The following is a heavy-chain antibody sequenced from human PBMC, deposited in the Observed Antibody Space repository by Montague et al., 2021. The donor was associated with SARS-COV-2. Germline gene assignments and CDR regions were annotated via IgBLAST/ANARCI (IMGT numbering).Heavy chain of an antibody. D-gene: IGHD6-19*01. CDR2: IYHSGST. CDR1: GDSISSSNW. Sequence: SETLSLTCAVSGDSISSSNWWSWVRQPPGKGLEWIWVIYHSGSTNYNSFLKSRVTISVDKSKTQFSLKLSSVTAADTAVYYCARSRGNLQWPFYYYYGMDVWGQGTTVTVSS. J-gene: IGHJ6*02. V-gene: IGHV4-4*02. CDR3: ARSRGNLQWPFYYYYGMDV.